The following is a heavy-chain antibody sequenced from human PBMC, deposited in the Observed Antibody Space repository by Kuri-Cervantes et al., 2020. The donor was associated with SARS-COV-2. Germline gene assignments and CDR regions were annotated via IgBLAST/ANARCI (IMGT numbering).Heavy chain of an antibody. V-gene: IGHV1-69*06. CDR2: IIPIFGTA. CDR1: GGTFSSYA. J-gene: IGHJ6*02. Sequence: SVKVSCKASGGTFSSYAISWVRQAPGQGLEWMGGIIPIFGTANYAQKFQGRVTITADKSTSTAYMELSSLRSEDTAVYYCARNRLYYGSSGYYYRNGMDVWGQGTTVTVSS. CDR3: ARNRLYYGSSGYYYRNGMDV. D-gene: IGHD3-22*01.